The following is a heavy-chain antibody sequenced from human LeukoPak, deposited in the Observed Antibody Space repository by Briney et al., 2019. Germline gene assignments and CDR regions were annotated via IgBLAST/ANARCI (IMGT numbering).Heavy chain of an antibody. CDR2: IYPGDSDT. CDR1: GYSFTSYW. D-gene: IGHD1-26*01. V-gene: IGHV5-51*01. CDR3: ARHRVGIYSRNHAFDI. Sequence: GESLKISRKGSGYSFTSYWIGWVRQMPGKGLEWMGIIYPGDSDTRHSPSFQGQVTISADKSSSTAYLQWSSLKASDTAMYYCARHRVGIYSRNHAFDIWGQGTMVTVSS. J-gene: IGHJ3*02.